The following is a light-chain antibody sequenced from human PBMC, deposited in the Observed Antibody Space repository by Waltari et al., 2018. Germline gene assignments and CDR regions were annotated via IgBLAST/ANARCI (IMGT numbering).Light chain of an antibody. J-gene: IGKJ4*01. CDR3: QQYYSNSLT. CDR2: WAS. Sequence: DIVMTQSPDSLAVSLGERATINFKSTQTVLYSSNNKNYLAWYQKKSGQPPKLLISWASARESGVPDRFRGSGSGTDFTLTISSLQAEDVAVYFCQQYYSNSLTFGGGTRVEIK. CDR1: QTVLYSSNNKNY. V-gene: IGKV4-1*01.